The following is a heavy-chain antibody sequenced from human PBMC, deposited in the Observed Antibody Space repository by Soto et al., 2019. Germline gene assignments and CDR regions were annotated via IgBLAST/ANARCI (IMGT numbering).Heavy chain of an antibody. CDR3: ARYRYCSGGSCYWFDP. CDR1: GGTISSYY. Sequence: PSETLSLTCTVSGGTISSYYWSWIRQPPGKGLEWIGYIYYSGSTNYNPSLKSRVTISVDTSKNQFSLKLNSVTAADTAVYYCARYRYCSGGSCYWFDPWGQGTLVTVSS. J-gene: IGHJ5*02. D-gene: IGHD2-15*01. CDR2: IYYSGST. V-gene: IGHV4-59*08.